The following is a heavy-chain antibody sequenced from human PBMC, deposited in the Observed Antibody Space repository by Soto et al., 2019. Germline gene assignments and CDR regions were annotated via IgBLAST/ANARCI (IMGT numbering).Heavy chain of an antibody. CDR1: GFTFSSYA. CDR2: ISSGIDTS. CDR3: AKATLGTCSGATCYYFDS. D-gene: IGHD2-15*01. J-gene: IGHJ4*02. V-gene: IGHV3-23*01. Sequence: EVQLLESGGGLIQPGGSLRLSCAASGFTFSSYAMSWVRQAPGKRLEWVSTISSGIDTSYHAGSVGGRFSISRDDSKNTVYLQMNHLRAEDTALYYCAKATLGTCSGATCYYFDSWGQGTPVTVSS.